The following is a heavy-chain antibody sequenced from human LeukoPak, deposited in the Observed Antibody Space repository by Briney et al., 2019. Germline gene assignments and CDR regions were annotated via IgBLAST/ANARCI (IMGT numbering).Heavy chain of an antibody. D-gene: IGHD6-19*01. CDR1: GYTLTELS. CDR2: FDPEDGET. J-gene: IGHJ4*02. CDR3: ATTGSGWYVFDY. V-gene: IGHV1-24*01. Sequence: ASVKVSCKVPGYTLTELSMHWVRQAPGKGLEWMGGFDPEDGETIYAQKFQGRVTMTEDTSTDTAYMELSSLRSEDTAVYYCATTGSGWYVFDYWGQGTLVTVSS.